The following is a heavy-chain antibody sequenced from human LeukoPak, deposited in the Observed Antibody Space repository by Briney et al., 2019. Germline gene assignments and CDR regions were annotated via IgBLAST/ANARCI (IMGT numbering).Heavy chain of an antibody. V-gene: IGHV4-39*01. CDR1: GGSISSSGYF. CDR3: ATYVSGKGSFDY. CDR2: IYYSGST. J-gene: IGHJ4*02. D-gene: IGHD3-10*01. Sequence: SETLSLTCSFFGGSISSSGYFWGWIRQPPGKGLEYIGSIYYSGSTYCNPSLKSRVTISVDTSKNQFSLKLSSVTAADTAVYYCATYVSGKGSFDYWGQGTLVTVSS.